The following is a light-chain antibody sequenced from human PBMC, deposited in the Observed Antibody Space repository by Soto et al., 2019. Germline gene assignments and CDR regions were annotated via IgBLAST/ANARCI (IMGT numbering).Light chain of an antibody. Sequence: DDQMTQSPSSLSASVGDRSTLTCRASQTIHSYLHWYQFKPGKAPQLLIQSASSLHSGVPSRFSGSGSGTHFTLIISSLQPEDSATYYCQQTFITLWPFGQVSNVAIK. CDR2: SAS. J-gene: IGKJ1*01. CDR1: QTIHSY. V-gene: IGKV1-39*01. CDR3: QQTFITLWP.